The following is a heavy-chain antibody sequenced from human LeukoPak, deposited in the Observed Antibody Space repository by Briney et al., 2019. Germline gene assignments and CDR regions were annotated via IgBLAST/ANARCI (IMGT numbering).Heavy chain of an antibody. CDR3: ARLGYCSGGSCFPYYYYGMDV. CDR1: GGSIGSYY. D-gene: IGHD2-15*01. Sequence: SETLSLTCTVSGGSIGSYYWSWIRQPPGQGLEWIGRIYTSGSTNYNPSLKSRVTRSVDTSKNQFSLQLSSVTAADTAVYYCARLGYCSGGSCFPYYYYGMDVWGQGTTVTVSS. V-gene: IGHV4-4*07. CDR2: IYTSGST. J-gene: IGHJ6*01.